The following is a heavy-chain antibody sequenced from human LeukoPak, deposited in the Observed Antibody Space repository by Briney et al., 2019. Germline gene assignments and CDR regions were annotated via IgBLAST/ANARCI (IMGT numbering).Heavy chain of an antibody. CDR2: IYYTGST. Sequence: SETLSLTCTVSGGSVRSSSYYWGCIRQPPGKGLEWIGSIYYTGSTYYNPSLKSRVTISVDTSKNQFSLRLTSVTAADAAVYYCARTTGSFYFYYYMDVWGKGTTVTVSS. D-gene: IGHD1-26*01. J-gene: IGHJ6*03. CDR3: ARTTGSFYFYYYMDV. CDR1: GGSVRSSSYY. V-gene: IGHV4-39*07.